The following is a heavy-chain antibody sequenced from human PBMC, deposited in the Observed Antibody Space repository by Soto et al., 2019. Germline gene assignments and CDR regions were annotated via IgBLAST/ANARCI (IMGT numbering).Heavy chain of an antibody. V-gene: IGHV4-38-2*02. D-gene: IGHD3-16*01. CDR1: GYCIRSGSY. Sequence: LEILSLTCSVGGYCIRSGSYWWWIRQPPGKGPEWNGDIYHGGTTNYNPSLKSRVTISVDTSKNQLSLKLTSVFAADTAVYYCEGAGQPTFDYWGQGTLVTVSS. J-gene: IGHJ4*02. CDR3: EGAGQPTFDY. CDR2: IYHGGTT.